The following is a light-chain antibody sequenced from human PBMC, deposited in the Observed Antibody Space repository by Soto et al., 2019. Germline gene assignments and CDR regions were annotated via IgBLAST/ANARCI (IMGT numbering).Light chain of an antibody. J-gene: IGLJ2*01. CDR3: QSYDSSRSGSQV. Sequence: QSVLTQPPSVSGAPGQRVTISCTGSSSNIGAGYDVHWYQQLPGTAPKLLIYGNSNRPSGVPDRFSGSKSGTSASLAITGLQAEDEADCTCQSYDSSRSGSQVFGGATAVTVL. CDR1: SSNIGAGYD. CDR2: GNS. V-gene: IGLV1-40*01.